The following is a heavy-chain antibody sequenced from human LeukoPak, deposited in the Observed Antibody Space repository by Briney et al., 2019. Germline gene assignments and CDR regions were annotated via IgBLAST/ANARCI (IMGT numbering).Heavy chain of an antibody. J-gene: IGHJ4*02. V-gene: IGHV1-18*01. Sequence: ASVKVSYKPSGYTFTKYFIPWVQQAPGQGLEWMGWISAYNANTNYAQKLQGRVTMTTDTSTSTAYMELSSLRSDDTAVYFCARDYYSGSYYGDYWGQGTLVTVSS. CDR3: ARDYYSGSYYGDY. CDR2: ISAYNANT. D-gene: IGHD1-26*01. CDR1: GYTFTKYF.